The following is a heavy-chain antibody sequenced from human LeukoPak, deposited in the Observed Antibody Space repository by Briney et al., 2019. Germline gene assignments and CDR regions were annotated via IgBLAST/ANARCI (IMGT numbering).Heavy chain of an antibody. D-gene: IGHD6-19*01. J-gene: IGHJ4*01. V-gene: IGHV3-48*03. CDR2: ISNSGSAI. CDR1: GFTFSSYE. Sequence: GGSLRLPCAASGFTFSSYEMNWVRQAPEKGLEWVSYISNSGSAIYYADSVKGRFTISRDNAKNSLYLHMNSLRAEDTAVYYCARAPSSSNLLVFDYWGHGTLVTVSS. CDR3: ARAPSSSNLLVFDY.